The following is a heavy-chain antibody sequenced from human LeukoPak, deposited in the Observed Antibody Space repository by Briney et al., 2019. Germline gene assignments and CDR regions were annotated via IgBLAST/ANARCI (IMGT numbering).Heavy chain of an antibody. D-gene: IGHD3-10*01. J-gene: IGHJ4*02. CDR2: ISGSGGST. CDR1: GFTFSSYA. Sequence: GGSLRLSCAASGFTFSSYAMSWVRQAPGKGLEWVSAISGSGGSTYYADSVKGRFTISRDNSKNTLYLQMNSLRAEDTAVYYCATALHYYGSGSPQYWGQGTLVAVSS. V-gene: IGHV3-23*01. CDR3: ATALHYYGSGSPQY.